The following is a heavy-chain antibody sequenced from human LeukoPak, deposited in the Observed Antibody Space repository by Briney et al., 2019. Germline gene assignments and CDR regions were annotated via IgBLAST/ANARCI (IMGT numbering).Heavy chain of an antibody. CDR3: ARVVGATSIDY. CDR1: GSSISSDYC. Sequence: PSETLSLTCSVSGSSISSDYCWGWVRPPPGKGLEWIGSIKHRGRSYYNPSLKSRVTISVDTSKNQFSLQLSSVTAADTAVYYCARVVGATSIDYWGQGILVTVSS. D-gene: IGHD2-15*01. J-gene: IGHJ4*02. CDR2: IKHRGRS. V-gene: IGHV4-38-2*02.